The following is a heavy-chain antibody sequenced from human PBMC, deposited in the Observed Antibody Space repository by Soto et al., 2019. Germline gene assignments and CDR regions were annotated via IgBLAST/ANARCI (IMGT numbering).Heavy chain of an antibody. Sequence: QVQLVQSGAELKKPGASAKVSCKASGYIFTSYGISWVRQAPGQGLEWMAWISVDSGNTNYAQNFQGRVTMTTDTSASKAHMELRSLRSAATAVYYCARFNGSGTNYYMDVWGKGTTVIVSS. V-gene: IGHV1-18*01. D-gene: IGHD3-10*01. J-gene: IGHJ6*03. CDR2: ISVDSGNT. CDR1: GYIFTSYG. CDR3: ARFNGSGTNYYMDV.